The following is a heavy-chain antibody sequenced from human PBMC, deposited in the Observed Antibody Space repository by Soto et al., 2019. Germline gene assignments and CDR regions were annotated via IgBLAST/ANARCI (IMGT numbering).Heavy chain of an antibody. J-gene: IGHJ4*02. CDR2: IYYSGTT. Sequence: QVQLQESGPRRVKPSETLSLTCSVSGDSITNYYWSWIRQPPGKGLESVGNIYYSGTTNYNPSLKRRVAISMDTSRNQFSLKVNSVTVADTAVYYCARLTGDYWGQGALVTVSS. V-gene: IGHV4-59*08. CDR1: GDSITNYY. CDR3: ARLTGDY.